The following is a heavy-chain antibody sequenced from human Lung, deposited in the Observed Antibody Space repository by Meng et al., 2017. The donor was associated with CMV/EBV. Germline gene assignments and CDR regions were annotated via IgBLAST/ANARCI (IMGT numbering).Heavy chain of an antibody. CDR2: IKQDGSEE. J-gene: IGHJ6*02. V-gene: IGHV3-7*01. Sequence: GGSXRLXCAASGFXFSGYWMTWVRQAPGKGLGWVANIKQDGSEEYYVDSVKGRFTISRDNAKNTLYLQMNSLRAEDTAVYDCATDCTFGSCSHTGYYSYYYGMGVWXQGTAVTVSS. CDR1: GFXFSGYW. CDR3: ATDCTFGSCSHTGYYSYYYGMGV. D-gene: IGHD2-15*01.